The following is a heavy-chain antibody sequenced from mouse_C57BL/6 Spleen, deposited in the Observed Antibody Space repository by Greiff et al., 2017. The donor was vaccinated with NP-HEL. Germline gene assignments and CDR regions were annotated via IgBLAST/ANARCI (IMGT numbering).Heavy chain of an antibody. J-gene: IGHJ4*01. D-gene: IGHD3-2*02. CDR1: GFTFSSYG. CDR2: ISSGGSYT. CDR3: ARTRQDAMDY. Sequence: EVKLMESGGDLVKPGGSLKLSCAASGFTFSSYGMSWVRQTPDKRLEWVATISSGGSYTYYPDSVKGRFTISRDNAKNTLYLQMSSLKSEDTAMYYCARTRQDAMDYWGQGTSVTVSS. V-gene: IGHV5-6*01.